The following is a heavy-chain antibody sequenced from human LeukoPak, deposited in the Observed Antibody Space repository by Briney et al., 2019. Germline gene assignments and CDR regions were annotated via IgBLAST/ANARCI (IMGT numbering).Heavy chain of an antibody. V-gene: IGHV4-39*07. J-gene: IGHJ4*02. CDR2: IYYSGST. Sequence: PSETLSLTCTVSGGSISSSSYYWGWIRQPPGKGLEWIGSIYYSGSTYYNPSLKSRVTISVDTSKNEFSLKVYSVTAADTAVYYCARDRGRHDYNFNYWGQGALVTVSS. D-gene: IGHD5-24*01. CDR3: ARDRGRHDYNFNY. CDR1: GGSISSSSYY.